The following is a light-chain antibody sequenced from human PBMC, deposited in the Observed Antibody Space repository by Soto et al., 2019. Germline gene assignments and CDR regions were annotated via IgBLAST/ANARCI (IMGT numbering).Light chain of an antibody. CDR1: QSISSW. CDR2: KAS. CDR3: QQYNDKWT. J-gene: IGKJ1*01. Sequence: DIQMTQSPSTLSASVGDRVTITCRASQSISSWLAWYQQKPGTAPRLLIYKASTLQSGVPSRFSGSGSGTQTILTISSLQPDDSASYYRQQYNDKWTFGQGTKVEIK. V-gene: IGKV1-5*03.